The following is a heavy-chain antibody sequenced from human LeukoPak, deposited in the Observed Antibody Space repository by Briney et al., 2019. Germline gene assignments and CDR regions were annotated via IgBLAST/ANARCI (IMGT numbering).Heavy chain of an antibody. CDR1: GFTFSSYA. CDR2: ISGSGGST. V-gene: IGHV3-23*01. Sequence: GGSLRLSCAASGFTFSSYAMSWVRQAPGKGLEWVSAISGSGGSTYYADSVKGRFTISRDNSKNTLYLQMNSLRAEDTAVYYCAKLSSGRITMIVVPNDAFDIWGQGTMVTVSS. CDR3: AKLSSGRITMIVVPNDAFDI. D-gene: IGHD3-22*01. J-gene: IGHJ3*02.